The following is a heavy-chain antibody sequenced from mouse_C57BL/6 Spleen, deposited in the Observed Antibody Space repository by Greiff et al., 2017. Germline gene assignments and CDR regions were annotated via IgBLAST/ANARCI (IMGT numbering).Heavy chain of an antibody. CDR3: ARQRTGTGGFDY. D-gene: IGHD4-1*01. V-gene: IGHV5-9*04. CDR1: GFTFSSYT. CDR2: ISGGGGNT. Sequence: EVKLVESGGGLVKPGGSLKLSCAASGFTFSSYTMSWVRQTPEKRLEWVATISGGGGNTYYPDSVKGRFTISRDNAKNTLYLQMSRLRSEDAAVYYCARQRTGTGGFDYWGQGTTLTVSS. J-gene: IGHJ2*01.